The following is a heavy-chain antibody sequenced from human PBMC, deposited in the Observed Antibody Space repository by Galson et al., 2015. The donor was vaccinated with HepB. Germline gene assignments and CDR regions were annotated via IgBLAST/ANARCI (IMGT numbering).Heavy chain of an antibody. D-gene: IGHD2-2*01. CDR3: ARGTGSCSSTTCYHYFDF. CDR1: GYTFTGNY. Sequence: SVKVSCKASGYTFTGNYMHWVRQAPGQGLEWMGRINPNSGGTSYAQKFQGRVTLTRDTSITTAYMELSRLRSDDTAVYYCARGTGSCSSTTCYHYFDFWGQGTLITVSS. CDR2: INPNSGGT. J-gene: IGHJ4*02. V-gene: IGHV1-2*06.